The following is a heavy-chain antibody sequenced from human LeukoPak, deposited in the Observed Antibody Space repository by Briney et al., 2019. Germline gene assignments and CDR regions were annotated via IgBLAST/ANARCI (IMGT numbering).Heavy chain of an antibody. CDR1: GYIFTSYY. CDR2: IDPSGGST. D-gene: IGHD4-17*01. V-gene: IGHV1-46*01. J-gene: IGHJ4*02. Sequence: ASVKVSCKASGYIFTSYYMHWVRQAPGQGLEWMGVIDPSGGSTTYAQNFQGRVTMTRDTSTSTVYMELSSLRSEDTAVYYCARGGYGDELDYWGQGTLVTVSS. CDR3: ARGGYGDELDY.